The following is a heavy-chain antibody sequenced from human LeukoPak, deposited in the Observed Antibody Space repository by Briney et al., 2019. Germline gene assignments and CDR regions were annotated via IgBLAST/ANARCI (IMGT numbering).Heavy chain of an antibody. J-gene: IGHJ4*02. CDR3: AKTAPRAYCGGDCYSGFDY. CDR1: GFTFSSYA. D-gene: IGHD2-21*02. V-gene: IGHV3-23*01. CDR2: ISGSGGST. Sequence: GGSLRLSCAASGFTFSSYAMSWVRQAPGKGLEWVSAISGSGGSTYYADSVKGRFTISRGNSKNTLYLQMNSLRAEDTAVYYCAKTAPRAYCGGDCYSGFDYWGQGTLVTVSS.